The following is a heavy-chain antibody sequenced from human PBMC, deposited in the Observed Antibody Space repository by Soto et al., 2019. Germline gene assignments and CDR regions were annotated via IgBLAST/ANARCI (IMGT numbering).Heavy chain of an antibody. Sequence: EVQLVESGGGLVQPGGSLRLSCADSGFSFSTYWMHWVRQGPGKGLVWVSRINTDGSSTNYADSVNGRFTISRDNAKNTVDLQRNSLRAEDTAVYYCARSPGGYYIDWGQGTMVTVSS. CDR2: INTDGSST. CDR3: ARSPGGYYID. D-gene: IGHD3-10*01. V-gene: IGHV3-74*01. CDR1: GFSFSTYW. J-gene: IGHJ3*01.